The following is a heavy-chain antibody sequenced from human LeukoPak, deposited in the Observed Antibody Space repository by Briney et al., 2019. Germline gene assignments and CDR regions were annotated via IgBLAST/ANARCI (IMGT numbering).Heavy chain of an antibody. CDR3: ARDVGDIVTIPAAISVP. CDR2: ISAYNGNT. D-gene: IGHD2-2*01. Sequence: ASVKVSCKASGYTFSSYGISWVRQAPGQGLEWMGWISAYNGNTNYAQMVQGRVTMTTDTSASTAYMEVRSLRSDDTAMYYCARDVGDIVTIPAAISVPWGQGTLVTVSS. CDR1: GYTFSSYG. V-gene: IGHV1-18*01. J-gene: IGHJ5*02.